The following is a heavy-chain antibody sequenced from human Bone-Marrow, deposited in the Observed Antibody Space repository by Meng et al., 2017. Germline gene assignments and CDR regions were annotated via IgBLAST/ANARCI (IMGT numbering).Heavy chain of an antibody. CDR3: SGHVDY. CDR1: GFTFSNAW. CDR2: MKSNVDGGTV. J-gene: IGHJ4*01. Sequence: EVQLVESGGGFVKPRGSLRLSCAASGFTFSNAWMTWVRQAPGKGLEWIGRMKSNVDGGTVGYAAAVKGRFFISRDDSENTFYLQMNSLKTEDTAVYYCSGHVDYWGHGTLVTVSS. V-gene: IGHV3-15*01.